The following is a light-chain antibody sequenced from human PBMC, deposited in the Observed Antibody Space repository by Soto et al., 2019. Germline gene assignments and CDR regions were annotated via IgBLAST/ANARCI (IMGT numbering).Light chain of an antibody. CDR3: QQYDNLIT. V-gene: IGKV1-33*01. J-gene: IGKJ5*01. Sequence: DLQMTQSPSSLSASVGDRVTITCQASQDFSNYLNWYQQKPGKAPKLLIYDASNLETGVPSRFSGSGSGTDFTFAISSLQPEDIATYYCQQYDNLITFGQGTRLEIK. CDR2: DAS. CDR1: QDFSNY.